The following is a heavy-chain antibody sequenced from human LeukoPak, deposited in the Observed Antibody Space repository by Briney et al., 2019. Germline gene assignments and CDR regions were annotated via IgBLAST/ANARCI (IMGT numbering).Heavy chain of an antibody. J-gene: IGHJ6*02. CDR3: AKDHCSGGSCYPYYYYYYGMDV. Sequence: PGGSLRLSCAASGFTFDDYAMHWVRQAPGKGLEWVSGISWNSGSIGYADSVKGRFTISRDNAKNSLYLQMNSLRAEDTALYYCAKDHCSGGSCYPYYYYYYGMDVWGQGTTVTVSS. CDR2: ISWNSGSI. D-gene: IGHD2-15*01. CDR1: GFTFDDYA. V-gene: IGHV3-9*01.